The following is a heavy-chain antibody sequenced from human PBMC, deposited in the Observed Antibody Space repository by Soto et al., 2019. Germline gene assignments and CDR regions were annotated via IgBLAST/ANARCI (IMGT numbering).Heavy chain of an antibody. CDR1: GYSFTSYW. D-gene: IGHD3-10*01. J-gene: IGHJ6*02. V-gene: IGHV5-51*01. CDR3: ARPSYSPFGESWIAHYGMDV. CDR2: IYPGDSDT. Sequence: PGESLKISCKGSGYSFTSYWIGWVRQMPGKGLAWMGIIYPGDSDTRYSPSFQGQVTISADKSISTAYLQWSSLKASDTAMYYCARPSYSPFGESWIAHYGMDVWGQGTTVTVSS.